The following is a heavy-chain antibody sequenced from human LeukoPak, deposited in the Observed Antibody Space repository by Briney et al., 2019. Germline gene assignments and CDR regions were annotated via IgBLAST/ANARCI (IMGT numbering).Heavy chain of an antibody. D-gene: IGHD3-10*01. J-gene: IGHJ4*02. CDR1: GYSISGGYY. CDR3: HYGSGSYYLY. CDR2: IYHSGST. V-gene: IGHV4-38-2*01. Sequence: PSETLSLTCAVSGYSISGGYYWGWIRQPPGKGLEWIGSIYHSGSTYYNPSLKSRVTISVDTSKNQFSLKLSSVTAADTAVYYCHYGSGSYYLYWGQGTLVTVSS.